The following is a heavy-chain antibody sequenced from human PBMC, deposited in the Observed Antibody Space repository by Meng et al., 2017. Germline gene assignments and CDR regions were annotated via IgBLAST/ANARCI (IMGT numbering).Heavy chain of an antibody. J-gene: IGHJ3*02. V-gene: IGHV3-9*03. CDR3: AKATSSSGYKGDAFAI. CDR1: GFTFDDYA. Sequence: SLKISCAASGFTFDDYAMHWVRQAPGKGLEWVSGISWNSGSIGYADSVKGRFTISRDNSKNSLYLQMNSLRAEDMALYYCAKATSSSGYKGDAFAIWGQGTMVTVSS. D-gene: IGHD6-13*01. CDR2: ISWNSGSI.